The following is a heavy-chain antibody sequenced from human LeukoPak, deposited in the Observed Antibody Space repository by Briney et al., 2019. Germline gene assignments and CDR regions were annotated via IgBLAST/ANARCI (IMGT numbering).Heavy chain of an antibody. CDR2: ISSSSSYI. J-gene: IGHJ4*02. D-gene: IGHD6-19*01. CDR1: GFTFSSYS. CDR3: ARGAVAVALSDFDY. V-gene: IGHV3-21*01. Sequence: GGSLRLSCAASGFTFSSYSMNWVRQAPGKGLEWVSSISSSSSYIYYADSVKGRFTISRDNAKNSLYLKMNSLRAEDTAVYCCARGAVAVALSDFDYWGQGTLVTVSS.